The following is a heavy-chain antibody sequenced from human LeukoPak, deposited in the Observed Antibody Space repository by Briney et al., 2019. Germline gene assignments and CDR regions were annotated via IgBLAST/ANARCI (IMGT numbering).Heavy chain of an antibody. CDR3: ARGADWGYDAYDI. V-gene: IGHV6-1*01. D-gene: IGHD7-27*01. CDR2: TYYKSKWHN. J-gene: IGHJ3*02. Sequence: SQTLSLTCAISGDGLSVSSDVWNWVRQSPSRGLEWLVRTYYKSKWHNDYAVSVKSRITISPDTSKNQFSLHLNSVTPEDTAVYYYARGADWGYDAYDIWGQGTMVTVSS. CDR1: GDGLSVSSDV.